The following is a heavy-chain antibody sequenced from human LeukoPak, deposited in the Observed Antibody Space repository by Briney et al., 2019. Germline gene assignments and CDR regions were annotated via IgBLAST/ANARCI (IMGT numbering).Heavy chain of an antibody. CDR3: AKGQGKGWSGCSCYYYYHRMDL. CDR2: INHSGST. V-gene: IGHV4-34*01. J-gene: IGHJ6*04. D-gene: IGHD2-15*01. Sequence: PSETLSLTCAVYGGSFSGYYWSWIRQPPGKGLEWIGEINHSGSTNYNPSLKSRVNISVDTSKNQFCLKLSLVTAGDTAVYYCAKGQGKGWSGCSCYYYYHRMDLWGKGTTVTVSS. CDR1: GGSFSGYY.